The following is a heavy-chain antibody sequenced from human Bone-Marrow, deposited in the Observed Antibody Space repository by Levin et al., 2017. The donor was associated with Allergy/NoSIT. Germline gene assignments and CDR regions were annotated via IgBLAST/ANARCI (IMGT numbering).Heavy chain of an antibody. CDR1: GNSFSRYS. J-gene: IGHJ4*02. CDR2: INNSGSS. V-gene: IGHV4-34*01. CDR3: AMLYSGSFIYFDF. D-gene: IGHD5-12*01. Sequence: SETLSLTCAVSGNSFSRYSWSWIRQPPGKGLEWIGEINNSGSSNYNPPLKSRVTISKDTSKNQFSLKLTSVTAADTAMYYCAMLYSGSFIYFDFWGQGTLVTVSS.